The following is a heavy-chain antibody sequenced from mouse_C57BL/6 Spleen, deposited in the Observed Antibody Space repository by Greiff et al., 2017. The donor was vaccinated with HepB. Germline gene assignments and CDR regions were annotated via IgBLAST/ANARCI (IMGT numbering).Heavy chain of an antibody. D-gene: IGHD1-1*01. V-gene: IGHV1-42*01. CDR3: APGYGSSLDY. Sequence: EVKLQESGPELVKPGASVKISCKASGYSFTGYYMNWVKQSPEKSLEWIGEINPSTGGTTYNQKFKAKATLTVDKSSSTAYMQLKSLTSEDSAVYYCAPGYGSSLDYWGQGTTLTVSS. CDR1: GYSFTGYY. CDR2: INPSTGGT. J-gene: IGHJ2*01.